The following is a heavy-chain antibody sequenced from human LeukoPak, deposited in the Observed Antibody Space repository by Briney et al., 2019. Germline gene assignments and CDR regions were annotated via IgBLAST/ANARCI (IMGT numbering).Heavy chain of an antibody. CDR2: ISYDGSNK. J-gene: IGHJ4*02. V-gene: IGHV3-30*18. Sequence: PGGSLRLSCAASGFTFSSYGMHWVRQAPGKGLEWVAVISYDGSNKYYADSVKGRFTISRDNSKNTLYLQMNSLRAEDTAAYYCAKAEGLGSSSWRSTVDYWGQGTLVTVSS. CDR3: AKAEGLGSSSWRSTVDY. D-gene: IGHD6-13*01. CDR1: GFTFSSYG.